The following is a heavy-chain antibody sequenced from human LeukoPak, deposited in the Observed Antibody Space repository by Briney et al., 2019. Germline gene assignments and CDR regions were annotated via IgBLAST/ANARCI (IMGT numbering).Heavy chain of an antibody. J-gene: IGHJ3*02. CDR1: GFTFSSYS. D-gene: IGHD4-17*01. Sequence: QTGGSLRLSCAASGFTFSSYSMNWVRQAPGKGLEWVSSISSSSSTIYYADSVKGRFTISRDNAKNSLYLQMNSLRAEDTAVYYCARTGYGDYAPPYDAFDIWGQGTMVTVSS. V-gene: IGHV3-48*01. CDR2: ISSSSSTI. CDR3: ARTGYGDYAPPYDAFDI.